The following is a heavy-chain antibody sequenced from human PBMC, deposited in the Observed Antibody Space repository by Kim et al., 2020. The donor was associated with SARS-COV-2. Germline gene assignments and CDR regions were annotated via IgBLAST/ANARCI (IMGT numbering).Heavy chain of an antibody. J-gene: IGHJ6*02. CDR1: GFTFDDYG. D-gene: IGHD3-16*02. CDR2: INWNGGST. Sequence: GGSLRLSCAASGFTFDDYGMSWVRQAPGKGLEWVSGINWNGGSTGYADSVKGRFTISRDNAKNSLYLQMNSLRAEDTALYYCARDRVVREVSFLRGGMDVWGQGTTVTVSS. V-gene: IGHV3-20*04. CDR3: ARDRVVREVSFLRGGMDV.